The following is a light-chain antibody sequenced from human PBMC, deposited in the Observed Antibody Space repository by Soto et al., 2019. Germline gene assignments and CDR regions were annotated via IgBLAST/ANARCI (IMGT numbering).Light chain of an antibody. CDR1: QDIRTW. V-gene: IGKV1-12*01. J-gene: IGKJ5*01. CDR3: QQANSFPIT. Sequence: DIQMTQYPSSMYASVGDRVTITCRASQDIRTWLAWYQQKPGKAPKLLIYAASSLQSGVPSRFSGSGSGTDFTLTINSLQPEDFATYYCQQANSFPITFGQGTRLEIK. CDR2: AAS.